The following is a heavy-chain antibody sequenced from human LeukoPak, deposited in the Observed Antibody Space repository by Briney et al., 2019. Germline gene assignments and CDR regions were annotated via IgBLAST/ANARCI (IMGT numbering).Heavy chain of an antibody. CDR1: GGSISSSSHY. CDR3: ASWYSSSWQYWFDP. CDR2: IHYSGST. J-gene: IGHJ5*02. D-gene: IGHD6-13*01. V-gene: IGHV4-39*01. Sequence: SETLSLTCTVSGGSISSSSHYWGWIRQPPGKGLEWIGSIHYSGSTYYNPPLKSRGTISVDTSKNQFSLKLSSVTAADTAVYYCASWYSSSWQYWFDPWGQGTLVTVSS.